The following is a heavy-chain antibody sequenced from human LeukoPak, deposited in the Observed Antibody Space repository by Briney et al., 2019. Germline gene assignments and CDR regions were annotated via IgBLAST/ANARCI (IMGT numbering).Heavy chain of an antibody. Sequence: WGALRLSCAASWFTLCSYAMSWGRHAPREGVEWVSAISGSGGRTYYADSVKGRFTISRDNSKNTLYLQMNSLRAEDTAVYYCAKEDGYGAKNYWGQGTLVTVSS. J-gene: IGHJ4*02. CDR2: ISGSGGRT. CDR1: WFTLCSYA. D-gene: IGHD5-24*01. V-gene: IGHV3-23*01. CDR3: AKEDGYGAKNY.